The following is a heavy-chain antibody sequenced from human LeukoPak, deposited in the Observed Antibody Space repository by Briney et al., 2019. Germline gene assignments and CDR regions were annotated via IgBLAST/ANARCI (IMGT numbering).Heavy chain of an antibody. CDR3: ARVDSIAVAYGY. Sequence: ASVKVSCKASGYTFTSYGISWVRQAPGQGLEWMGRISAYNGNTNYAQKLQGRVTMTTDTSTSTAYMELRSLRSDDTAVYYCARVDSIAVAYGYWGQGTLVTVSS. CDR1: GYTFTSYG. CDR2: ISAYNGNT. D-gene: IGHD6-19*01. J-gene: IGHJ4*02. V-gene: IGHV1-18*01.